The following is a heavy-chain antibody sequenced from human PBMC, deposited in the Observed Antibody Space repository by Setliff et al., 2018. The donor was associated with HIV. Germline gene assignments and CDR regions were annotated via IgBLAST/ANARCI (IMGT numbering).Heavy chain of an antibody. Sequence: PSETLSLTCTVSGGSISSGDYYWSWIRQPAGKRLEWIGHIYTSGSTKYNPSLKSRVTISVDTSKNQFSLKLSSVSAADTAVYFCSRLTRTSSNSYRGRFDPWGQGTLVTVSS. D-gene: IGHD6-13*01. CDR2: IYTSGST. J-gene: IGHJ5*02. V-gene: IGHV4-61*09. CDR3: SRLTRTSSNSYRGRFDP. CDR1: GGSISSGDYY.